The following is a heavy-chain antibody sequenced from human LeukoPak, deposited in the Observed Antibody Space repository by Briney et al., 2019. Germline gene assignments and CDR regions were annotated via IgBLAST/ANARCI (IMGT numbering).Heavy chain of an antibody. D-gene: IGHD1-1*01. V-gene: IGHV3-53*01. J-gene: IGHJ4*02. CDR1: GLIVSANY. Sequence: GGSLRLSCAASGLIVSANYMTWVRQAPGKGLEWAPVIYRSGTTNYAESVQGRFTISRDESKNTLYLQLNSLRDDDTAIYYCATGGTYYLDYWGQGSLVTVSS. CDR2: IYRSGTT. CDR3: ATGGTYYLDY.